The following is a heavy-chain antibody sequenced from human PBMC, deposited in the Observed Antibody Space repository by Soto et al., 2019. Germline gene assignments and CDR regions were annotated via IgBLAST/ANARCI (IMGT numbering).Heavy chain of an antibody. CDR2: IIPIFGTP. Sequence: QVQLVQSGPEVKEPGSSVKLTCKVSGGIFNTYAISWLRQAPGQGLEWMGGIIPIFGTPNYAQRFQGRVTITADESTSXXXXXXXXXXXXXXXXXXXXXXXXXXXXXXYYNRIDFWGQGTLVSVSS. D-gene: IGHD3-10*01. CDR3: XXXXXXXXXXXYYNRIDF. J-gene: IGHJ4*02. V-gene: IGHV1-69*01. CDR1: GGIFNTYA.